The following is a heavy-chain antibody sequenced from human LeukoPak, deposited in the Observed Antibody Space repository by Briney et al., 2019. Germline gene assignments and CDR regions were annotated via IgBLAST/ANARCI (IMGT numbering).Heavy chain of an antibody. CDR2: IFGSGGSA. V-gene: IGHV3-23*01. Sequence: PGGSLRLSCAASGFTFNTYAMYWVRQAPGKGLEWVSGIFGSGGSAHYADSVKGRFTISRDNSKNTVYLQMNSLGAEDTAVYYCAKTTTGYSSGRYPGWPADSWGQGALVTVSS. CDR1: GFTFNTYA. J-gene: IGHJ4*02. CDR3: AKTTTGYSSGRYPGWPADS. D-gene: IGHD6-19*01.